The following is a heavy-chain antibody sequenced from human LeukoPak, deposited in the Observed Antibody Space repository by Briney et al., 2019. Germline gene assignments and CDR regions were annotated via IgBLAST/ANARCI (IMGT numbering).Heavy chain of an antibody. CDR1: GFTFSNAW. D-gene: IGHD6-13*01. Sequence: PGGSLRLSCAASGFTFSNAWMSWVRQAPGKGLEWVSHISATGSTIEYADSVKGRFTISRDNAKNSLYLQMNSLRAEDTAVYYCARDQSIAAAGAYYYGMDVWGQGTTITVSS. CDR2: ISATGSTI. V-gene: IGHV3-11*04. J-gene: IGHJ6*02. CDR3: ARDQSIAAAGAYYYGMDV.